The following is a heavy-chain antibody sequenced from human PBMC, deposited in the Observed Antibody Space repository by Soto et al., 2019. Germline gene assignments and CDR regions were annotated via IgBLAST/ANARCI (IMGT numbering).Heavy chain of an antibody. D-gene: IGHD1-7*01. CDR2: IYPGDSDT. Sequence: GESLKISCKCSGYNFTNYWIGLVRQMPGKGLEYMGIIYPGDSDTRYSPSFQGQVTVSADKSINTAYLQWSSLKASDTAMYYCARLTTGTTSYGMDVWGQGTTVTVSS. J-gene: IGHJ6*02. CDR1: GYNFTNYW. CDR3: ARLTTGTTSYGMDV. V-gene: IGHV5-51*01.